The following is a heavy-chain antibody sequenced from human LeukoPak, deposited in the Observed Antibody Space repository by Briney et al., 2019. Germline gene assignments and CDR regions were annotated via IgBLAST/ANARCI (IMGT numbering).Heavy chain of an antibody. D-gene: IGHD3-9*01. V-gene: IGHV3-23*01. J-gene: IGHJ4*02. CDR3: AKWGDYDVLTGYYVPDY. Sequence: PGGSLRLSCAASGFTFSNYAMSWVRQAPGKGLEWGSAILGSGVTTYYADSVKGRFTVSRDNSKSTLYLQMNTLRAEDTALYYCAKWGDYDVLTGYYVPDYWGQGTLVTVSS. CDR1: GFTFSNYA. CDR2: ILGSGVTT.